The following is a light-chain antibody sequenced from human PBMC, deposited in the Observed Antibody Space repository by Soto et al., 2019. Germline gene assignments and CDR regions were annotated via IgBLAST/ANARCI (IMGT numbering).Light chain of an antibody. CDR1: QRIARN. Sequence: EVVMTQSPATLSVSPGERATLSCRASQRIARNLAWYQQKPGQAPRLLIYAASTRATGIPARFSGSGSGTEFTLIISSQQSEDFAVYYCQKSNNCPFTVGPGTKVDI. V-gene: IGKV3-15*01. CDR2: AAS. J-gene: IGKJ3*01. CDR3: QKSNNCPFT.